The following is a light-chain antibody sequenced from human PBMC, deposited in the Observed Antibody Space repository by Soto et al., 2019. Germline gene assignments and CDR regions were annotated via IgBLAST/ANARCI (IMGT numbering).Light chain of an antibody. CDR3: QHYDSEWT. CDR1: QSISSW. J-gene: IGKJ1*01. Sequence: DLQMTQSPSTLSASVGDRATITCRASQSISSWLAWYQQKPGKAPKLLIYTASSLESGVPSRFSGSGSGTKFTITSSRLQADDLASYYGQHYDSEWTFGQGTKVEIK. V-gene: IGKV1-5*03. CDR2: TAS.